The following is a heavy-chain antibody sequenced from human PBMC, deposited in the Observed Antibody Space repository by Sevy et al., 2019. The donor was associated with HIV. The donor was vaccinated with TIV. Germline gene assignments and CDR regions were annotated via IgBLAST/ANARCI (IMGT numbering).Heavy chain of an antibody. CDR2: IWNDGSNK. V-gene: IGHV3-33*01. J-gene: IGHJ4*02. D-gene: IGHD3-10*02. Sequence: GGSLRLSCAASGFTFSDYGMQWVRQAPGKGLEWVAVIWNDGSNKYYADFVMGRFTTSRKNSSNTLYLQRNSLRAEDTAVYYCARDVRGEGIRPGDLDYWGQGTLVTVSS. CDR1: GFTFSDYG. CDR3: ARDVRGEGIRPGDLDY.